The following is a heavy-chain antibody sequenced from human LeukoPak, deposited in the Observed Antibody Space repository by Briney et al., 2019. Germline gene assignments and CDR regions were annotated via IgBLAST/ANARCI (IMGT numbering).Heavy chain of an antibody. CDR2: ISGSGGST. CDR3: AKEGVVRYSGYDSFDY. J-gene: IGHJ4*02. Sequence: GGSLRLSCAASGFTFSSHAMSWVRQPPGKGLEWVSAISGSGGSTYYADSVKGRFTISRDNSKNTLYLQMNSLRAEDTAVYYCAKEGVVRYSGYDSFDYWGQGTLVTVSS. CDR1: GFTFSSHA. D-gene: IGHD5-12*01. V-gene: IGHV3-23*01.